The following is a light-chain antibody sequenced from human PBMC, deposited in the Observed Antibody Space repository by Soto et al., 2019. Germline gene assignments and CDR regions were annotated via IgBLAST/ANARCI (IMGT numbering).Light chain of an antibody. CDR2: GAS. CDR1: HSVSSS. J-gene: IGKJ1*01. V-gene: IGKV3-15*01. Sequence: EVVMTQSPATLSVSPGERATLFCRASHSVSSSLAWYQQKPGQAPRLLIHGASTRATGIPARFSGSGSGTEFTLTISSLQSEDFAVYYCQQYSDWRPQFGQGTKVDNK. CDR3: QQYSDWRPQ.